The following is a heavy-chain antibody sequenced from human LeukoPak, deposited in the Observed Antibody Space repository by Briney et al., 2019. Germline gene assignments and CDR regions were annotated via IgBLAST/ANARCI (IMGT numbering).Heavy chain of an antibody. CDR1: GFTFSSYW. J-gene: IGHJ4*02. V-gene: IGHV3-74*01. Sequence: GGSLRLSCAASGFTFSSYWMNWVRQAPGKGLVWVSRIASDGSSTTYADSVKGRFSISRDNAKNTLYLQMNSLRVEDTAVYYCARSRLTSFDYWGQGTLVAVSS. CDR2: IASDGSST. CDR3: ARSRLTSFDY.